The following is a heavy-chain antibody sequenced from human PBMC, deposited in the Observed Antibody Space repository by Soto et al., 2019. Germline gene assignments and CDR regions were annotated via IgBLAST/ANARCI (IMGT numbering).Heavy chain of an antibody. V-gene: IGHV5-51*01. J-gene: IGHJ6*03. Sequence: GESLKISCKGSGYSFTSYWIGWVRQMPGKGLEWMGIIYPGDSDTRYSPSFQGQVTISADKSISTAYLQWSSLKASDTAMYYCERHRGDCSSTSCYLRDYYYYYMDVWGKGTTVTVSS. D-gene: IGHD2-2*01. CDR3: ERHRGDCSSTSCYLRDYYYYYMDV. CDR1: GYSFTSYW. CDR2: IYPGDSDT.